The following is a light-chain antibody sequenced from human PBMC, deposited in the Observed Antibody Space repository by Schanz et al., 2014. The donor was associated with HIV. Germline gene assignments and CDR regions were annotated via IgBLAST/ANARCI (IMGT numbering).Light chain of an antibody. CDR1: QSVSDNY. J-gene: IGKJ5*01. CDR3: QQYGTSLIT. Sequence: PGERATLSCRASQSVSDNYLAWYQQRPGQAPRLLIYDASSRATGIPDRFSGSGSGTDFTLTIIRLEPEDFAVYYCQQYGTSLITFGQGTRLEIK. CDR2: DAS. V-gene: IGKV3-20*01.